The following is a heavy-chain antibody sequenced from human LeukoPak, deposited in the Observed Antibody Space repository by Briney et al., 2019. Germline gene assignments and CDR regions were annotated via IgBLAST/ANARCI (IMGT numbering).Heavy chain of an antibody. D-gene: IGHD1-20*01. V-gene: IGHV3-7*01. Sequence: GGSLRLSCAASGFTSSSFWMSWVRQAPGKGLEWVANIDPDGSETQYVGSVKGRFTTSRDNAKNSLYLQMNSLRAEDTAIHYCARIWYFGDNNWRYFDYWGQGTLVTVSS. CDR3: ARIWYFGDNNWRYFDY. CDR1: GFTSSSFW. CDR2: IDPDGSET. J-gene: IGHJ4*02.